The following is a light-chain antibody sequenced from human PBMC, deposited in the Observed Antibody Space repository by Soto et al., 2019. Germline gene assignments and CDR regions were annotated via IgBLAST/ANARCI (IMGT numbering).Light chain of an antibody. CDR1: QNIRTN. CDR2: GAS. J-gene: IGKJ1*01. CDR3: QQYNNWPQT. V-gene: IGKV3-15*01. Sequence: EIVMTQSPATLSVSPGERATLSCRASQNIRTNLAWYQQKPGQAPRLLMYGASTRATGIPARFSGSGSGTEFTLTISSLQSEDFAVYYCQQYNNWPQTFGQGTKVDIK.